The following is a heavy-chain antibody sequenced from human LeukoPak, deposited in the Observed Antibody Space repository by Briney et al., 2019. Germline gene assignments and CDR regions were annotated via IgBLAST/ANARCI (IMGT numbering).Heavy chain of an antibody. CDR2: ISGSGGRSRT. CDR3: ARSGLSRFDY. Sequence: GGSLRLSCAASGFTFSSYAMSWVRQAPGKGLEWVSNISGSGGRSRTYYADSVKGRFTISRDNSKNTLYLQMNSLRAEDTAVYYCARSGLSRFDYWGQGTLVTVSS. CDR1: GFTFSSYA. J-gene: IGHJ4*02. D-gene: IGHD4/OR15-4a*01. V-gene: IGHV3-23*01.